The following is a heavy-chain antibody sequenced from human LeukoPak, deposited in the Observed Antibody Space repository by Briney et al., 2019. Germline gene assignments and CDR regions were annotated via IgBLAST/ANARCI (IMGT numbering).Heavy chain of an antibody. D-gene: IGHD6-13*01. CDR1: GFTFSRYA. Sequence: GGSLRLSCAAPGFTFSRYAMNSVRQAPGKGLEWVSAISGSDGSTYYTDSVKGRFTISRDNSKNTLYLQMSSLRAEDTAVYYCAKSGRPGIAAADLDYWGQGTLVTVSS. CDR3: AKSGRPGIAAADLDY. CDR2: ISGSDGST. J-gene: IGHJ4*02. V-gene: IGHV3-23*01.